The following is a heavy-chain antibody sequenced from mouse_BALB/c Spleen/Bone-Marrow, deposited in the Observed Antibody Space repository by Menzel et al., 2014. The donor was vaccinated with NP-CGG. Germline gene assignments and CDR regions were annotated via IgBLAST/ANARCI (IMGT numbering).Heavy chain of an antibody. J-gene: IGHJ2*01. V-gene: IGHV5-9-3*01. CDR2: ISSGGSYT. CDR3: SRQDNYCFVS. Sequence: EVQGVESGGGLVKPGGSLKLSCAASGFTFSSYAMSWVRQTPEKRLEWVATISSGGSYTYYPDSVKGRFTISRDNAKNTLYLQMSSLRSDDTAMYYCSRQDNYCFVSWGQGTTLTVSS. CDR1: GFTFSSYA.